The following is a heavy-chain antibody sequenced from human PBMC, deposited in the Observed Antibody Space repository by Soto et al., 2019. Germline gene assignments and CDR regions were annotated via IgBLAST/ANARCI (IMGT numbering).Heavy chain of an antibody. CDR1: GYTFTSYS. V-gene: IGHV1-46*01. J-gene: IGHJ4*02. CDR3: ARASPRYGDYDY. D-gene: IGHD4-17*01. CDR2: INPSGGST. Sequence: QVQLVQSGAEVKKPGASVKVSCKASGYTFTSYSMHWVRQAPGQGLEWMGIINPSGGSTSYAQKFQGRVTMTRDTSTSTVYMELSSLRSEDTAVYYCARASPRYGDYDYWGQGTLVTVSS.